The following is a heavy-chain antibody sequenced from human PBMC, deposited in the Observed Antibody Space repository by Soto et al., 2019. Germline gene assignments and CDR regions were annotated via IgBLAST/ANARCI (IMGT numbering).Heavy chain of an antibody. V-gene: IGHV1-46*01. CDR1: GYTFTSYY. J-gene: IGHJ6*02. Sequence: QVQLVQSGAEVKKPGASVKVSCKASGYTFTSYYMHWVRQAPGQGLEWMGIINPSGGGTSYAQKFQGRVTMTRDTSTSTVYMELSSLRSEDTAVYYCARDRTIKGSYYYYGMDVWGQGTTVTVSS. CDR2: INPSGGGT. D-gene: IGHD2-8*01. CDR3: ARDRTIKGSYYYYGMDV.